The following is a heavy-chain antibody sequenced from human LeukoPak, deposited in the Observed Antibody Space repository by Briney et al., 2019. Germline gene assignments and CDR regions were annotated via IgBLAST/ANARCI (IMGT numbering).Heavy chain of an antibody. CDR2: ISSSGSTI. Sequence: PGGSLRLSCAASGFTFSDYYMSWIRQAPGKGLEWVSYISSSGSTIYCADSVKGRFTISRDNAKNSLYLQMNSLRAEDTALYYCAKDDRRDFWSGYELDYWGQGTLVTVSS. J-gene: IGHJ4*02. D-gene: IGHD3-3*01. CDR1: GFTFSDYY. CDR3: AKDDRRDFWSGYELDY. V-gene: IGHV3-11*01.